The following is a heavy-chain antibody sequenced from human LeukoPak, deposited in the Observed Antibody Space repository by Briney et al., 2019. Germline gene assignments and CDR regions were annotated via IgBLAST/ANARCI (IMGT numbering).Heavy chain of an antibody. D-gene: IGHD4-17*01. Sequence: AGGSLRLSCAASGFTVSSNYMSWVRQAPGKGLEWVSSISSSSSYIYYADSVKGRFTISRDNAKNSLYLQMNSLRAEDTAVYYCARDLYGDYSPSFDYWGQGTLVTVSS. CDR3: ARDLYGDYSPSFDY. CDR2: ISSSSSYI. V-gene: IGHV3-21*01. J-gene: IGHJ4*02. CDR1: GFTVSSNY.